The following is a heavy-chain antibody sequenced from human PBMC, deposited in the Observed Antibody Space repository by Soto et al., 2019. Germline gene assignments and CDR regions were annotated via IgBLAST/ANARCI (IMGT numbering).Heavy chain of an antibody. D-gene: IGHD3-3*01. CDR2: INAGNVYT. V-gene: IGHV1-3*01. Sequence: QVPLVQSGAEVKKPGASVKVSCKASGYTFTTSGMHWVRQAPGQRLEWMGRINAGNVYTEYSQKFQGRVTITKDTSASTDYMEVSSLRSEDTAVYYCARDLYDRSLDFWGQGTLVTVSS. CDR1: GYTFTTSG. CDR3: ARDLYDRSLDF. J-gene: IGHJ4*02.